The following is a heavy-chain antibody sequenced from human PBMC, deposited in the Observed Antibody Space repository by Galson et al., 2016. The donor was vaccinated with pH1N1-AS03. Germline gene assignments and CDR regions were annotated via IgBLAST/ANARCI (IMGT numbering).Heavy chain of an antibody. V-gene: IGHV1-69*13. D-gene: IGHD2-2*01. CDR2: ITPIFGTT. CDR1: GGTHSIYA. Sequence: SVKASCKASGGTHSIYAISWVRLVPGQGLEWMGGITPIFGTTNYAQMFQGRVTITADDSTDTVYMELKSLISEDTAVYYCARPYCTSSRCYLYLYGLDVWGQGTTVTVSS. J-gene: IGHJ6*02. CDR3: ARPYCTSSRCYLYLYGLDV.